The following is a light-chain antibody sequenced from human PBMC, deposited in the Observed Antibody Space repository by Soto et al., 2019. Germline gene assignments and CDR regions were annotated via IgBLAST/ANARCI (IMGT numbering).Light chain of an antibody. CDR1: TETVTSGHY. V-gene: IGLV7-46*01. Sequence: QAVVTQEPSLTVSPVGTVTRTCGASTETVTSGHYPYWFQQKPGQAPRTLIHDTDNKHSWTPARFSGSLLGGKAALTLSGVQPEDEAEYYCSLSDSGGRIFGGGTKLTVL. CDR2: DTD. J-gene: IGLJ2*01. CDR3: SLSDSGGRI.